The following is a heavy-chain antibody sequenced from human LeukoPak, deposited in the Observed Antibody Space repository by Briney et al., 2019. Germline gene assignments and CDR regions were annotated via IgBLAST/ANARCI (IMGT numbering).Heavy chain of an antibody. CDR1: GFTFDDYG. Sequence: GGSLRLSCAASGFTFDDYGMSWVRQAPGKGLEWVSGINWNGGSTGYADSVKGRFTISRDNAKNSLYLQMNSLRVEDTALYYCARAHDSSGTDAFDIWGQGTMVTVSS. CDR2: INWNGGST. J-gene: IGHJ3*02. D-gene: IGHD3-22*01. CDR3: ARAHDSSGTDAFDI. V-gene: IGHV3-20*04.